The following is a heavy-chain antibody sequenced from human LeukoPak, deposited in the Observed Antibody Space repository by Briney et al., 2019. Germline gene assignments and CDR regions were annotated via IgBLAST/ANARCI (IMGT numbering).Heavy chain of an antibody. CDR3: AKDDSALWFGELSHYFNW. Sequence: GGSLRLSCAAPGLTVDHYAMHWDRQAPGKGLEWVSGISWNSGSIGYADSVKGRFTISRDNAKNSLYLQMNSLRGDDTALYYCAKDDSALWFGELSHYFNWWGQGTLVTVSS. CDR2: ISWNSGSI. D-gene: IGHD3-10*01. J-gene: IGHJ4*02. V-gene: IGHV3-9*01. CDR1: GLTVDHYA.